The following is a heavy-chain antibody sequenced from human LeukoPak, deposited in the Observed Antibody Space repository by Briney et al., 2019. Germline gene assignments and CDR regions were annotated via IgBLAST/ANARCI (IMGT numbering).Heavy chain of an antibody. V-gene: IGHV3-23*01. CDR1: GFTFSSYA. CDR2: ISGSGGST. Sequence: GGSLRLSCEASGFTFSSYAMSWVRQAPGKGLEWVSVISGSGGSTYYADSVKGRFTISRDNSKNTLYLQMNSLRAEDTSVYYCAKSMSKKPIDYWGQGTLVTVSS. J-gene: IGHJ4*02. CDR3: AKSMSKKPIDY.